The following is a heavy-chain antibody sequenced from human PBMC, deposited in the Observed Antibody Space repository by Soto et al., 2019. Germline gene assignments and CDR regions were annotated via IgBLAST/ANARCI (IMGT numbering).Heavy chain of an antibody. CDR2: ISAYNGNT. J-gene: IGHJ5*02. D-gene: IGHD6-13*01. V-gene: IGHV1-18*04. Sequence: ASVKVSCKASGYTFTSYGISWVRQAPGQGLEWMGWISAYNGNTNYAQKLQGRVTMTTDTSTSTAHMELRSLRSDDTAVYYCASQEQQLGGWFDPWGQGTLVTVSS. CDR3: ASQEQQLGGWFDP. CDR1: GYTFTSYG.